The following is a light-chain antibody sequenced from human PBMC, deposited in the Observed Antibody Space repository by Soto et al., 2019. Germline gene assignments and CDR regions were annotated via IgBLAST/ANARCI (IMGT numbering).Light chain of an antibody. CDR3: QQYASYPLT. V-gene: IGKV1-5*03. J-gene: IGKJ1*01. CDR2: KAS. CDR1: QSVSNW. Sequence: DIQMTQSPSTLSASVGDRVTITCRASQSVSNWLAWYQQKPGKAPKLLIYKASSLQRGVPSRFSGSGSGTEFTLTISSLQPDDFATYYCQQYASYPLTFGQGTKVEIK.